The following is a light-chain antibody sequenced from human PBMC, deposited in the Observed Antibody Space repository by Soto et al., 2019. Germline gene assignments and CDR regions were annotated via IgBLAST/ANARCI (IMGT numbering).Light chain of an antibody. Sequence: EIVLTQSPGTLSLSPGERATLSCRASQSVSSSYLAWYQQEPGQAPRLLIYGASSRATGIPDRFRGSGSGTDFTLTISRLEPEDFAVYYCQQYGSSPPYTFGQGTKLEIK. V-gene: IGKV3-20*01. CDR3: QQYGSSPPYT. CDR2: GAS. J-gene: IGKJ2*01. CDR1: QSVSSSY.